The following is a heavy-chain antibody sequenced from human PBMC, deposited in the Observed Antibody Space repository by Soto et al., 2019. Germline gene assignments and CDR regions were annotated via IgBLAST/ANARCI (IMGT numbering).Heavy chain of an antibody. CDR1: GGTFSSYA. V-gene: IGHV1-69*12. CDR3: ARDKFHSADIFSPPDY. Sequence: QVQLVQSGAEVKKPGSSVKVSCKASGGTFSSYAISWVRQAPGQGLEWMGGIIPIFGTANYAQKFQGRVTIPADESTSTAYMELSSLRSEVTAVYSCARDKFHSADIFSPPDYWGPGTLVTVSS. D-gene: IGHD3-9*01. J-gene: IGHJ4*02. CDR2: IIPIFGTA.